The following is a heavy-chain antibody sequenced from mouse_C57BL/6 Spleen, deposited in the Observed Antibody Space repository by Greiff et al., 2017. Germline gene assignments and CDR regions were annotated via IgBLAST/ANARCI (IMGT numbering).Heavy chain of an antibody. Sequence: VQLQQPGAELVMPGASVKLSCKASGYTFTSYWMHWVKQRPGQGLEWIGEIDPSDSYTNYNQKFKGKSTLTVDKSSSTAYMQLSSLTSEDSAVYYCARLGTYSNDKTGTVDYWGQGTSVTVSS. CDR1: GYTFTSYW. D-gene: IGHD2-12*01. V-gene: IGHV1-69*01. CDR2: IDPSDSYT. J-gene: IGHJ4*01. CDR3: ARLGTYSNDKTGTVDY.